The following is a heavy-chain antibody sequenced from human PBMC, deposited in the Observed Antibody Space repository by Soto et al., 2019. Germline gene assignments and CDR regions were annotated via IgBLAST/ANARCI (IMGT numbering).Heavy chain of an antibody. CDR3: ARLHGYCISSSCHGHYAMDV. D-gene: IGHD2-2*01. CDR2: IYYSGTT. Sequence: QLQLQESGPGLVKPSETLSLTCTVSSASISSSSYTWGWIRQPPGKGLEWIGSIYYSGTTYYNPSLNSRVTVSVDTSTNPFSLKVTPVPAADTAVYYCARLHGYCISSSCHGHYAMDVWGQGTTVTVSS. CDR1: SASISSSSYT. J-gene: IGHJ6*02. V-gene: IGHV4-39*01.